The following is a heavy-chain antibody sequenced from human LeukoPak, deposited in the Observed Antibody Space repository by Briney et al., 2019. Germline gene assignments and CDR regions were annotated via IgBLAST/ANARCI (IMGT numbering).Heavy chain of an antibody. CDR1: GYTFTGYY. V-gene: IGHV1-2*04. CDR2: INPNSGGT. J-gene: IGHJ6*03. D-gene: IGHD3-9*01. Sequence: ASVKVSCKASGYTFTGYYMHWVRQAPGQGLEWMGWINPNSGGTNYAQKFQGWVTMTRDTSISTAYMELSSLRSEDTAVYYCARCPRYLQTYYMDVWGKGTTVTVSS. CDR3: ARCPRYLQTYYMDV.